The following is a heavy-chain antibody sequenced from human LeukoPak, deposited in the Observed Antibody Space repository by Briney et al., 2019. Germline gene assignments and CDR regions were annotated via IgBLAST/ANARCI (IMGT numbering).Heavy chain of an antibody. J-gene: IGHJ4*02. CDR3: AKAQAARPFDY. V-gene: IGHV3-23*01. CDR2: ISGSGGST. Sequence: GGSLRLSCAASGFTFSSYAMSWVRQAPGKGLEWVSAISGSGGSTYYADSVKGRFTISRDNSKTTLYLQMNSLRAEDSVVYCCAKAQAARPFDYWGQGTLVTVSS. CDR1: GFTFSSYA. D-gene: IGHD6-6*01.